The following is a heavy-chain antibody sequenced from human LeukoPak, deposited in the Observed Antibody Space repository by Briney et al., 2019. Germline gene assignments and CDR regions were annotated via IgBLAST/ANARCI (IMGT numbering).Heavy chain of an antibody. D-gene: IGHD1-1*01. V-gene: IGHV4-59*01. J-gene: IGHJ6*03. CDR1: GGSISNYY. CDR3: ARVSWFPGTSYYYMDV. Sequence: SETLSLTCTVSGGSISNYYWNWIRQPPGKGLEWIGYIYYTGSTNYNPSLKSRVTMSVDTSKNQFSLNLKSVTAADTAVYYCARVSWFPGTSYYYMDVWGKGTTVTVSS. CDR2: IYYTGST.